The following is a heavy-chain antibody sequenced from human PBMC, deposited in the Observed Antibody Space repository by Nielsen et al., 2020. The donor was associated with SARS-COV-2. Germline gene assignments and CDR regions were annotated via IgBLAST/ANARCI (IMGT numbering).Heavy chain of an antibody. J-gene: IGHJ4*02. Sequence: ASVKVSCKASGYTFTDYYIHWVRQAPGQGLEWMGIINPSGFSTTYAQKFQGRVTMTRDTSTSTVYMELSSLSSEDTAVYYCATIMRFMVRGVIFYFDYWGPGMMVTVSS. CDR2: INPSGFST. D-gene: IGHD3-10*01. V-gene: IGHV1-46*01. CDR1: GYTFTDYY. CDR3: ATIMRFMVRGVIFYFDY.